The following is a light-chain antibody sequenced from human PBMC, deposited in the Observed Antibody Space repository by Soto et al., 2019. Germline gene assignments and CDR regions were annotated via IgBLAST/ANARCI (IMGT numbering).Light chain of an antibody. CDR3: QQYGSSGT. J-gene: IGKJ1*01. CDR1: QSVGSN. Sequence: EIVMTQSPVTLSVSPGERATLSCRASQSVGSNLAWYQQKPGQAPRLLIYGASSRAAGIPDRFSGSGSGTDFTLTISRLEPEDFAVYYCQQYGSSGTFGQGTKV. CDR2: GAS. V-gene: IGKV3-20*01.